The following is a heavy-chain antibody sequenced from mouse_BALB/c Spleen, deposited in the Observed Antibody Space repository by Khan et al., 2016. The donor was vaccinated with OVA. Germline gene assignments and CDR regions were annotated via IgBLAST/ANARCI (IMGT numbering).Heavy chain of an antibody. CDR1: GFTFSDYG. Sequence: EVELVESGGGLVQPGGSRKLSCAASGFTFSDYGMAWVRQAPGKGPEWVAFISDLAYTTYYADTVTGRFTISRENATNTLYLEMSSLRSEDTAIXDCARGGGTAPFAYWGLGTRVTVSA. D-gene: IGHD1-2*01. CDR3: ARGGGTAPFAY. CDR2: ISDLAYTT. V-gene: IGHV5-15*02. J-gene: IGHJ3*01.